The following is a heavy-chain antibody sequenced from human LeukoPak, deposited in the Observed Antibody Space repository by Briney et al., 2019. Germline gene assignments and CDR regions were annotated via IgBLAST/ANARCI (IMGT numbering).Heavy chain of an antibody. J-gene: IGHJ4*02. CDR2: ISGSVGST. Sequence: GGSLRLSCAASGFTFSSYAMSWVRQAPGKGLEWVTAISGSVGSTYYADSVKGRFTISRDNSKNTLYLQMNSLRAEDTAVYYCDKDRGMTTVTTVDYWGRGTLVTVSA. D-gene: IGHD4-17*01. V-gene: IGHV3-23*01. CDR1: GFTFSSYA. CDR3: DKDRGMTTVTTVDY.